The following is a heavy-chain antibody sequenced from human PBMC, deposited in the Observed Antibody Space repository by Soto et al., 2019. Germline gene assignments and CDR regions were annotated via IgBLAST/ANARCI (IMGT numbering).Heavy chain of an antibody. CDR2: ISSGSTYT. CDR3: ARGRRYDYVWGRTRGV. D-gene: IGHD3-16*01. CDR1: GFTFRDYS. Sequence: QVQLEESGGGLVKPGGSLRLSCVGSGFTFRDYSMNWIRQVPGKGLEWVSYISSGSTYTKYADSVKGRFTVSRDNGKNSLYLQMNSLRVEDTAVYYCARGRRYDYVWGRTRGVWGQGTTVTVSS. J-gene: IGHJ6*02. V-gene: IGHV3-11*06.